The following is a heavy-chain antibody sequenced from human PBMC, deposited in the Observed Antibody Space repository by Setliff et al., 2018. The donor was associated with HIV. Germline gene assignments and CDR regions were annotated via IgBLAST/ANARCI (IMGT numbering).Heavy chain of an antibody. J-gene: IGHJ6*04. V-gene: IGHV3-21*04. CDR1: GFIFSNYE. CDR2: ISNSSRYY. CDR3: ASAIVGLGYNFFSVDV. D-gene: IGHD1-26*01. Sequence: PGGSLRLSCATSGFIFSNYEMNWVRQAPGRGPEWVASISNSSRYYWVKARYGDSVRGRFTISGDYAKNSVYLQMNSLRAEDTAVYYCASAIVGLGYNFFSVDVWGKGTTVTVSS.